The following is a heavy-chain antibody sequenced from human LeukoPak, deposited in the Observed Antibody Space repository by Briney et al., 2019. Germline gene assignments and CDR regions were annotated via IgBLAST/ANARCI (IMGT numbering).Heavy chain of an antibody. CDR1: GGSISNYY. D-gene: IGHD3-22*01. CDR3: AVSGYGGAFDI. Sequence: PSETLSLTCTVSGGSISNYYWSWIRQPPGKGLEWIGYISYSGSTNYNPSLKSRVTISVDKSKNQFSLKLSSVTAADTAVYYCAVSGYGGAFDIWGQGTMVTVSS. J-gene: IGHJ3*02. V-gene: IGHV4-59*12. CDR2: ISYSGST.